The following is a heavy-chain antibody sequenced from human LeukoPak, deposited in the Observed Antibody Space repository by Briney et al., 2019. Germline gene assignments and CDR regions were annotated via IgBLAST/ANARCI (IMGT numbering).Heavy chain of an antibody. CDR2: ISYDGSKK. Sequence: GGSLRLSCVASGFTFSSYGMHWVRQAPGRGLEWVGGISYDGSKKYYADSAKGRFTFSRDNSKSTLYLQMNSLSTEDTAVYYCAREEYYFASGTYSGCHGYWGQGTLVTVSS. V-gene: IGHV3-30*03. D-gene: IGHD3-10*01. CDR1: GFTFSSYG. CDR3: AREEYYFASGTYSGCHGY. J-gene: IGHJ4*02.